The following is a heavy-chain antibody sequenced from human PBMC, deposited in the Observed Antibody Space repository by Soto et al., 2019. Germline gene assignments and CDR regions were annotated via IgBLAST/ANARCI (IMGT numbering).Heavy chain of an antibody. CDR1: GYTFTSYY. CDR2: INPSGGRT. CDR3: ARALGSMVRGVYYYYYGMDV. Sequence: ASVKVSCKASGYTFTSYYMHWVRQAPGQGLEWMGIINPSGGRTSYAQKFQGRVTMTRDTSTCTVYMELSSLRSEDTAVYYCARALGSMVRGVYYYYYGMDVWGQGTTVTVSS. D-gene: IGHD3-10*01. V-gene: IGHV1-46*01. J-gene: IGHJ6*02.